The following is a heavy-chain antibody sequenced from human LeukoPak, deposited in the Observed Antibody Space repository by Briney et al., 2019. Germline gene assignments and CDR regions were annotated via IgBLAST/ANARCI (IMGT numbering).Heavy chain of an antibody. CDR2: ISDSGGST. V-gene: IGHV3-23*01. J-gene: IGHJ3*02. CDR1: GFTFSSYA. D-gene: IGHD6-13*01. Sequence: GGSPRLSCAASGFTFSSYAMSWVRQAPGKGLEWVSAISDSGGSTYYADSVKGRFTISRDNSKNTLYLQMNSLRAEDTAVYYCAKDFMPYSSSWYGAFDIWGQGTMVTVSS. CDR3: AKDFMPYSSSWYGAFDI.